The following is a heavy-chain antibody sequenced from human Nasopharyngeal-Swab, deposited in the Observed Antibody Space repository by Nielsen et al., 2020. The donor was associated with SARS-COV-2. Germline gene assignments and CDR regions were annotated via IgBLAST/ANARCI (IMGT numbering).Heavy chain of an antibody. CDR1: GFTFSSYT. CDR2: TNAAGTYA. J-gene: IGHJ3*01. V-gene: IGHV3-21*01. Sequence: GESLKISCAASGFTFSSYTMNWVRQAPGKGLVWVASTNAAGTYAHYADSVKGRFTISRENAKNSLYLQMNSLGAEDPSVYYCLGGDSRDVWGQGTMVTVSS. D-gene: IGHD3-22*01. CDR3: LGGDSRDV.